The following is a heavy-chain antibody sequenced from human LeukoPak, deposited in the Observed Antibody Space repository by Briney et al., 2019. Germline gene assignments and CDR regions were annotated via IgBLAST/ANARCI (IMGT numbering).Heavy chain of an antibody. J-gene: IGHJ6*02. CDR1: GYSFTSYW. V-gene: IGHV5-51*01. Sequence: GESLKISCKGSGYSFTSYWIGWVRQMPGKGLEWMGIIYPGDSDTRYSPSFQGQVTISADKSISTAYLQWSSLKASDTAMYYCASGVAGCSGGSCYYYYGMDVWGQGTTVTVSS. CDR3: ASGVAGCSGGSCYYYYGMDV. CDR2: IYPGDSDT. D-gene: IGHD2-15*01.